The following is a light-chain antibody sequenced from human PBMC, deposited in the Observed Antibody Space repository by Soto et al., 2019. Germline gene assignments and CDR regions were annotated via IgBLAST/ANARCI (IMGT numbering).Light chain of an antibody. Sequence: QSVLTQPASVSGSPGQSITISCTGTSSDVGGYNFVSWYQQHPGKAPKLMIFEVNNRPSVVSNRFSGSKSGNTASLTISGLQAEDEADYYCSSWTSSTTQVLGGGTKLTVL. CDR3: SSWTSSTTQV. J-gene: IGLJ2*01. CDR2: EVN. V-gene: IGLV2-14*01. CDR1: SSDVGGYNF.